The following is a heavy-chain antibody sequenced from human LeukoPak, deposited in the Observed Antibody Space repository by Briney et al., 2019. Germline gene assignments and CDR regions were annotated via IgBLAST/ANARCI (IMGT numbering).Heavy chain of an antibody. Sequence: PGGSLRLSCAASGFTFSSYEMNWVRQAPGEGLEWVSYISSSGSTIYYADSVKGRFTISRDNAKNSLYLQMNSLRAEDMAVYYCAGDYDILTGSTPLGNWGQGTLVTVSS. J-gene: IGHJ4*02. CDR1: GFTFSSYE. V-gene: IGHV3-48*03. CDR2: ISSSGSTI. D-gene: IGHD3-9*01. CDR3: AGDYDILTGSTPLGN.